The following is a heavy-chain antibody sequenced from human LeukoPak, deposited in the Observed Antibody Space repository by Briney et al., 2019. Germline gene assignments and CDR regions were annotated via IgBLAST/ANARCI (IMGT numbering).Heavy chain of an antibody. D-gene: IGHD6-19*01. CDR2: IYESGST. CDR1: GGSISSSSYY. J-gene: IGHJ4*02. CDR3: ARELGIAVAGTGY. Sequence: PSETLSLTCTVSGGSISSSSYYWGWIRQPPGKGLEWIGSIYESGSTYYNPSLKSRVTISVDTSRNQFSLKLSSVTAADTAVYYCARELGIAVAGTGYWGQGTLVTVSS. V-gene: IGHV4-39*07.